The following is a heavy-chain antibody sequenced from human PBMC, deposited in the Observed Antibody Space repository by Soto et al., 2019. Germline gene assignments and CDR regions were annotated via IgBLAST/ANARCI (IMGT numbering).Heavy chain of an antibody. CDR2: IRQDGGEK. D-gene: IGHD2-15*01. CDR3: VSMAVVTSTGFDH. Sequence: ESGGGLVQPGGSLRLSCVASGFTFSRHWMSWVRQAPGKGLEWVANIRQDGGEKYYVDSVKGRFTISRDNAKNSLYLQMNSLRAEDTAVYSCVSMAVVTSTGFDHWGQGTLVTVSS. J-gene: IGHJ4*02. CDR1: GFTFSRHW. V-gene: IGHV3-7*01.